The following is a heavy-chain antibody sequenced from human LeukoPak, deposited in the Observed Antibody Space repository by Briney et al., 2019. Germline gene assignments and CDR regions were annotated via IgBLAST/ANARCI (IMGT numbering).Heavy chain of an antibody. V-gene: IGHV3-21*04. Sequence: PGGSLRLSCAASGFTFSSYSMNWVRQAPGKGLEWVSSISSSSSYIYYADSVKGRFTISRDNAKNSLYLQMNSLRAEDTALYYCARLGISVSGGGAYYFDNWGQGTLVTVSS. CDR2: ISSSSSYI. CDR3: ARLGISVSGGGAYYFDN. CDR1: GFTFSSYS. D-gene: IGHD6-19*01. J-gene: IGHJ4*02.